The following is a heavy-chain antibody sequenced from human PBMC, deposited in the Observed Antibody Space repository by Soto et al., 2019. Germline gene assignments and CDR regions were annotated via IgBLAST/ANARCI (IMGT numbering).Heavy chain of an antibody. CDR1: GGSISSGDYY. Sequence: QVQLQESGPGLVKPSQTLSLTCTVSGGSISSGDYYWSWIRQPPGKGLEWIGYIYYSGSTYYNPSLKSRVTISVDTSKNQVSPKLSSVTAADTAVYYCGRYSRSWGDYYGMDVWGQGTTVTVSS. D-gene: IGHD6-13*01. CDR2: IYYSGST. V-gene: IGHV4-30-4*01. CDR3: GRYSRSWGDYYGMDV. J-gene: IGHJ6*02.